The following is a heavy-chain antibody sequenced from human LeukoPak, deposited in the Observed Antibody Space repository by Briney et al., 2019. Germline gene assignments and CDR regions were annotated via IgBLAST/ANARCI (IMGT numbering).Heavy chain of an antibody. D-gene: IGHD3-22*01. V-gene: IGHV3-30-3*01. J-gene: IGHJ4*02. CDR2: ISYDGSNK. CDR3: AKVITMIVVAHTVDY. CDR1: GFTFSSYA. Sequence: GGSLRLSCAASGFTFSSYAMHWVRQAPGKGLEWVAVISYDGSNKYYADSVKGRFTISRDNSKNTLYLQMNSLRAEDTAVYYCAKVITMIVVAHTVDYWGQGTLVTVSS.